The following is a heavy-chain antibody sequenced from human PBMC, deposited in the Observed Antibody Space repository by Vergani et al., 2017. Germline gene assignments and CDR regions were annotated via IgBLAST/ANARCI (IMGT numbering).Heavy chain of an antibody. J-gene: IGHJ6*03. CDR2: IYCNDDQ. CDR1: GFSLNTRGVS. Sequence: QITLKESGPTLVKPTQTLTLTCTFSGFSLNTRGVSVAWIRPPPGKALDWLALIYCNDDQHYSPSLNNRVTITKDTSKNQVVLTMTNMDYVDTGTYYCVYRKTECVTTSCFYPFYYYWYMDVWGKGTTVTVSS. V-gene: IGHV2-5*04. CDR3: VYRKTECVTTSCFYPFYYYWYMDV. D-gene: IGHD2-2*01.